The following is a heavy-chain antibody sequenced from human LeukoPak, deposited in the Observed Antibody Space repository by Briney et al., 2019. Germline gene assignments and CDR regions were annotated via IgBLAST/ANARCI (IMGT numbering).Heavy chain of an antibody. V-gene: IGHV4-34*01. CDR3: ARVIYCSSTSCPSEDGMDV. CDR1: GGSFSGYY. CDR2: INHSGST. D-gene: IGHD2-2*01. Sequence: SETPSLTCAVYGGSFSGYYWSWIRQPPGKGLEWIGEINHSGSTNYNPSLKSRVTISVDTSKNQFSLKLSSVTAADTAVYYCARVIYCSSTSCPSEDGMDVWGQGTTVTVSS. J-gene: IGHJ6*02.